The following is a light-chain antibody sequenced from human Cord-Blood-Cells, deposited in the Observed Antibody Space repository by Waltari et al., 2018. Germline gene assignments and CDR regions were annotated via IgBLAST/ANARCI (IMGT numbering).Light chain of an antibody. CDR1: EGICSG. J-gene: IGKJ2*01. CDR2: AAS. CDR3: RQANSFPRA. V-gene: IGKV1-12*01. Sequence: ASEGICSGIVWYEQKPGKDPKHRIYAASSVHSKIPSSFSGSGSGTDVTLTISSLKPGDCASYDCRQANSFPRAFGQGTKLE.